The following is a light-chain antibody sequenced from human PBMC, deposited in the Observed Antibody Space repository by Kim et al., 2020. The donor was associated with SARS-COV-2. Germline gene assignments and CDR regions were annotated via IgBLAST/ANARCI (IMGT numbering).Light chain of an antibody. CDR3: QLYNSYPRT. V-gene: IGKV1-5*01. CDR1: QSIRTW. Sequence: CASGGDRGNLTCRASQSIRTWLAWYQQKPGKAPELLIDDAYRLENGAPSRFSGSGSGTEFTLTISSLQPDDSATYYCQLYNSYPRTFGGGTKLEI. CDR2: DAY. J-gene: IGKJ4*01.